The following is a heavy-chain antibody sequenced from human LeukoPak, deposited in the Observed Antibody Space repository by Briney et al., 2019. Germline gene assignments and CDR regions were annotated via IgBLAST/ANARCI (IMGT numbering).Heavy chain of an antibody. J-gene: IGHJ4*02. Sequence: SETLSLTCAVYGGSFSGYYWSWIRQPPGKGLEWIGEINHSGSTNYNPSLKSRVTISVDTSKNQFSLKLSSVTAADTAVYYCATRSGYYYKQFPFDYWGQGTLVTVSS. CDR3: ATRSGYYYKQFPFDY. CDR2: INHSGST. D-gene: IGHD3-22*01. CDR1: GGSFSGYY. V-gene: IGHV4-34*01.